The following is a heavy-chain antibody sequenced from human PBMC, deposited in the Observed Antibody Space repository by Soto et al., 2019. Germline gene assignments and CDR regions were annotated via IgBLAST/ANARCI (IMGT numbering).Heavy chain of an antibody. Sequence: QVQLVQSGAEVKKPGASVKVSCKASGYTFTSYAMHWVRQAPGQRLEWMGWINADNGNTKYSQKFQGRVTITRDRSASTANMELSSLRSEDTAVYYCARDRLLWFGEPYFDYWGQGTLVTVSS. J-gene: IGHJ4*02. V-gene: IGHV1-3*01. CDR2: INADNGNT. D-gene: IGHD3-10*01. CDR1: GYTFTSYA. CDR3: ARDRLLWFGEPYFDY.